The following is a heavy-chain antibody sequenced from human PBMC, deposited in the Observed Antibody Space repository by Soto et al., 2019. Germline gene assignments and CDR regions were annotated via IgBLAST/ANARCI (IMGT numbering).Heavy chain of an antibody. D-gene: IGHD5-12*01. J-gene: IGHJ5*02. CDR2: INHSGST. V-gene: IGHV4-34*01. CDR3: ARGTYGYSGYDPGFDP. Sequence: PSETLSLTCAVYGGSFSGYYWSWIRQPPGKGLEWIGEINHSGSTNYNPSLKSRVTISVDTSKNQFSLKLSSVTAADTAVYYCARGTYGYSGYDPGFDPWGQGTLVTVSS. CDR1: GGSFSGYY.